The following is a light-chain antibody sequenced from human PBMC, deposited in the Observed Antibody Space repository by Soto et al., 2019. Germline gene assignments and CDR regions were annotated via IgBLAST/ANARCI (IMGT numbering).Light chain of an antibody. Sequence: QAVVTQPPSVSGAPGQRVTISGTGSGSNIGAGFDVHWYQQLPGTAPKLLIYGNSNRPSGVPDRFSGSKSGTSASLAITGLQAEDEADYYCQSYDSALSWVFGGGTKLTVL. CDR3: QSYDSALSWV. CDR1: GSNIGAGFD. J-gene: IGLJ3*02. CDR2: GNS. V-gene: IGLV1-40*01.